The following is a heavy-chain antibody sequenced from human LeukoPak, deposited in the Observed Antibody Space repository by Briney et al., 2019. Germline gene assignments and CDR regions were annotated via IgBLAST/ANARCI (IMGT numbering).Heavy chain of an antibody. D-gene: IGHD3-22*01. J-gene: IGHJ3*02. V-gene: IGHV1-18*01. CDR2: INAYNNGYT. Sequence: ASVKVSCKASGYTFTSYGISWVRRAPGQGLEWMGWINAYNNGYTNYTQKLRGRVTMTTDTSTSTAYMELRSLRSDDTAVYYCARDGHSSGYYQTDAFHIWGQGTMVTVSS. CDR3: ARDGHSSGYYQTDAFHI. CDR1: GYTFTSYG.